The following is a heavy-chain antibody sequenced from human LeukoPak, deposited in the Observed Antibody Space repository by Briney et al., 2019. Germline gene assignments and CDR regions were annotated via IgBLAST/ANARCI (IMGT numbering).Heavy chain of an antibody. J-gene: IGHJ4*02. Sequence: PSETLSLTCTVSGGSISSYYWGWIRQPPGKGLEWIGYIYYSGSTNYNPSLKSRVTISVDTSKNQFSLKLSSVTAADTAVYYCARARRLIGSGSLGDFDYWGQGTLVTVSS. CDR1: GGSISSYY. CDR3: ARARRLIGSGSLGDFDY. D-gene: IGHD3-10*01. V-gene: IGHV4-59*01. CDR2: IYYSGST.